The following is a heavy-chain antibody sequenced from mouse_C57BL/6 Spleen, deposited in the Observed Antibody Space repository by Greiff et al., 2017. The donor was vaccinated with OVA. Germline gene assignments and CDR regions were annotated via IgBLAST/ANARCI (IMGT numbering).Heavy chain of an antibody. CDR1: GYTFTSYG. V-gene: IGHV1-81*01. J-gene: IGHJ2*01. Sequence: QVQLQQSGAELARPGASVTLSCKASGYTFTSYGISWVKQRTGQGLEWIGEIHPRSGNTYYNEKFKGKATLTEDKSSSTAYMELRSLTSEDSAFYFCARSTTEAYYFDYWGTGATLTVSS. CDR3: ARSTTEAYYFDY. D-gene: IGHD1-1*01. CDR2: IHPRSGNT.